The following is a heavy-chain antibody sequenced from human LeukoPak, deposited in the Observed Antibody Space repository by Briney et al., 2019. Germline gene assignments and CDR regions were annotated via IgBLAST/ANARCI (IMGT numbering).Heavy chain of an antibody. CDR3: ARESRLEPYYYYYYMDV. V-gene: IGHV4-34*01. CDR2: INHSGST. J-gene: IGHJ6*03. Sequence: SETLSLTCAVYGGSFSGYYWSWIRQPPGKGLEWIGEINHSGSTNYNPSLKSRVTISVDTSKNQFSLKLSSVTAADTAVYYCARESRLEPYYYYYYMDVWGKGTTVTVSS. D-gene: IGHD1-1*01. CDR1: GGSFSGYY.